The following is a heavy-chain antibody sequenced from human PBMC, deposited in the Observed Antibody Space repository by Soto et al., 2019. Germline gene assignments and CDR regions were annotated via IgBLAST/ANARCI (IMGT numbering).Heavy chain of an antibody. Sequence: SETLSLTCAVSGGSISSGGYSWSWIRQPPGKGLEWIGYIYHSGSTYYNPSLKSRVTISVDRSKNQFSLKLSSVTAADTAVYYCARDHITMVRGVIMGGGMDVWGQGTTVTVSS. V-gene: IGHV4-30-2*01. CDR3: ARDHITMVRGVIMGGGMDV. J-gene: IGHJ6*02. CDR1: GGSISSGGYS. D-gene: IGHD3-10*01. CDR2: IYHSGST.